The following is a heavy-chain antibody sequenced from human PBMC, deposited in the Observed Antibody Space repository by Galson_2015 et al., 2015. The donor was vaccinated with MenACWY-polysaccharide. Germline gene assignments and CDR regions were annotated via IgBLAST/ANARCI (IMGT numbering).Heavy chain of an antibody. V-gene: IGHV3-74*01. CDR2: IKSDGSTT. CDR1: GFTFSNYW. J-gene: IGHJ3*02. CDR3: ARETREISLGALDI. D-gene: IGHD3-10*01. Sequence: SLRLSCAASGFTFSNYWMHWVRQAPGEGLVWVSRIKSDGSTTNNADSVKGRFTISREDAKNSLYLQMNYLEAGDTAVYYCARETREISLGALDIWGRGTLVTVSS.